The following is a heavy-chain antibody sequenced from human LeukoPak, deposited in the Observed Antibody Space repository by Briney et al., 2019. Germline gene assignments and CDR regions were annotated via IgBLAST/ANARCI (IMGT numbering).Heavy chain of an antibody. CDR2: IKQDGSEK. CDR1: GFTFSSYA. J-gene: IGHJ5*02. CDR3: ASGYSSSWYGWFDP. Sequence: PGGSLRLSCAASGFTFSSYAMHWVRQAPGKGLEWVANIKQDGSEKYYVDSVKGRFTITRDNAKKSVYLQMNSLRVEDTAVYYCASGYSSSWYGWFDPWGQGTLVTVSS. V-gene: IGHV3-7*01. D-gene: IGHD6-13*01.